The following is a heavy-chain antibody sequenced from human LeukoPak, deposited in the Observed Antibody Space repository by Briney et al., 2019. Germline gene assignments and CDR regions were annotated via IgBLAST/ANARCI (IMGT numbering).Heavy chain of an antibody. Sequence: GGSLRLSCAASGFTFSSYTMSWARQAPGKGLEWVSSISGSSRHKYYADSVKGRFTTSRDNAKNSLYLQMNSLRAEDTAVYYCARTANFAAGYYIDYWGQGTLVTVSS. V-gene: IGHV3-21*01. CDR2: ISGSSRHK. CDR3: ARTANFAAGYYIDY. CDR1: GFTFSSYT. D-gene: IGHD6-13*01. J-gene: IGHJ4*02.